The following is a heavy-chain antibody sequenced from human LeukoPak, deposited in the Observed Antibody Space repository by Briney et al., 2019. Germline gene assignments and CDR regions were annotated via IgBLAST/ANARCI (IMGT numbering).Heavy chain of an antibody. CDR3: ARGGGLDV. J-gene: IGHJ6*02. CDR1: GFTSSSYW. Sequence: PGGSLRLSCAASGFTSSSYWMNWARQAPGKGLEWVASINHNGNVNYYVDSVGGRFTISRDNAKNSLYLQMSNLRAEDTAVYFCARGGGLDVWGQGATVTVSS. CDR2: INHNGNVN. V-gene: IGHV3-7*03. D-gene: IGHD3-16*01.